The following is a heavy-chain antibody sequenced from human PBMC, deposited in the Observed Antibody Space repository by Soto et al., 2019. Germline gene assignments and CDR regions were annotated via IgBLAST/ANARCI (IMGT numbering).Heavy chain of an antibody. CDR2: IKSKTDGGTT. CDR1: GFTFSNAW. CDR3: TPDSYIPIVIVRFDY. V-gene: IGHV3-15*07. Sequence: GGSLRLSCAASGFTFSNAWINWVRQAPGKGLEWVGRIKSKTDGGTTDFAAPVKGRFANSRDDSKNMVYLQMNSLKTEDTAVYYCTPDSYIPIVIVRFDYWGHGTLVTVSS. J-gene: IGHJ4*01. D-gene: IGHD3-22*01.